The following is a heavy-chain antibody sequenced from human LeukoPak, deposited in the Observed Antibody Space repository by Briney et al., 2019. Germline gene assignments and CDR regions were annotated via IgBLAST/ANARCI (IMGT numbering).Heavy chain of an antibody. D-gene: IGHD3-16*01. CDR2: TFFRGST. CDR1: GASISSSTYH. CDR3: ARHGIDVLLKDYYFDY. Sequence: SSETLSLTCTISGASISSSTYHWGWIRQPPGKGLEWIGSTFFRGSTYYNPSLKSRVTISVDTSKNQFSLRLSSVTAADTAVYYCARHGIDVLLKDYYFDYWGQGTLVTVSS. V-gene: IGHV4-39*01. J-gene: IGHJ4*02.